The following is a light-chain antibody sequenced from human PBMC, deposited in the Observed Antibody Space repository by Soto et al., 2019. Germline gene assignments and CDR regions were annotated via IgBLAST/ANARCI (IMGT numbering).Light chain of an antibody. CDR2: DES. Sequence: DIEMSQSPSTLPGSVGDRVPITCRASQTISSWLAWYQQKPGKAPKLLIYDESSLETGVPSRFSGSGSGTDFTLTISSLHPEELATYDCQQYDNLPLIFGQGTRLEIK. CDR3: QQYDNLPLI. V-gene: IGKV1-5*01. CDR1: QTISSW. J-gene: IGKJ5*01.